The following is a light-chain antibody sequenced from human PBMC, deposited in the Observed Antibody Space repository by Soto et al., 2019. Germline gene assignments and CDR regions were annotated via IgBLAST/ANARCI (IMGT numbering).Light chain of an antibody. V-gene: IGLV1-51*01. CDR2: DNN. CDR3: ATWDTALSAVV. J-gene: IGLJ3*02. Sequence: QSVLTQPPSVSAAPGQKVTIPCPGTSSNMGIRNASWYQQVPGTAPKLVIYDNNKRPSGIPDRFSGSKSGTSATLDITGLQTGDEADYYCATWDTALSAVVFGGGTKLTVL. CDR1: SSNMGIRN.